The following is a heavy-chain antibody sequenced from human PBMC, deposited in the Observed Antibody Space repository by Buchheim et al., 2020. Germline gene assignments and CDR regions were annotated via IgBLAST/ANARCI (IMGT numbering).Heavy chain of an antibody. CDR2: INHRGST. J-gene: IGHJ5*02. D-gene: IGHD6-19*01. Sequence: QVQLQQWGAGLLKPSETLSLTCAVYGESFSGYYWSWIRQPPGKGLEWIGEINHRGSTNYNPSLKSLVTISVDTSKNQFSLKLSSVTAADTAVYYCARGSGWYSNGGFDPWGQGTL. V-gene: IGHV4-34*01. CDR1: GESFSGYY. CDR3: ARGSGWYSNGGFDP.